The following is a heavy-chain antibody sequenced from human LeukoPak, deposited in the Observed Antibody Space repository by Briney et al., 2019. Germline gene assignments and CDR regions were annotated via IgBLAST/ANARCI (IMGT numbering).Heavy chain of an antibody. CDR2: ISWNSGSI. D-gene: IGHD2-15*01. J-gene: IGHJ4*02. CDR1: GFTFDDYA. Sequence: GGSLRLSCAASGFTFDDYAMHWVRQAPGKGLEWVSGISWNSGSIGYADSVKGRFTISRDNAKNSLYLQMNSLRAEDTAVYYCAKNDFSAVASWGQGTLVTVSS. V-gene: IGHV3-9*01. CDR3: AKNDFSAVAS.